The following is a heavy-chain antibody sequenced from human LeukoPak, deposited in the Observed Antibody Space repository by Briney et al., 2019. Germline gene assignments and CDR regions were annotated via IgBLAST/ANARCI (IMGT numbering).Heavy chain of an antibody. D-gene: IGHD5-18*01. V-gene: IGHV3-20*04. CDR3: ARVIQLWLNWDYYYMDV. CDR1: GFTFDDYG. CDR2: INWNGGST. Sequence: GGSLRLSCAASGFTFDDYGMSWVRQAPGKGLEWVSGINWNGGSTGYADSVKGRFTISRDNAKNSLYLQMNSLRAEDTALYYCARVIQLWLNWDYYYMDVWGKGTTVTVSS. J-gene: IGHJ6*03.